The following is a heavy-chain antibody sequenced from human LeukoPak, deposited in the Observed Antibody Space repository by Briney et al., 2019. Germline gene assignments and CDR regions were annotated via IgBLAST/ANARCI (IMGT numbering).Heavy chain of an antibody. V-gene: IGHV4-4*02. Sequence: SETLSLTCAVSGGYISSSNWWSWVRQPPGKGLEWIGEIYHSGSTNYNPSLKSRVTISVDKSKNQFSLKLSSVTAADTAVYYCARLSVAGTNWFDPWGQGTLVTVSS. CDR1: GGYISSSNW. CDR2: IYHSGST. D-gene: IGHD1-1*01. CDR3: ARLSVAGTNWFDP. J-gene: IGHJ5*02.